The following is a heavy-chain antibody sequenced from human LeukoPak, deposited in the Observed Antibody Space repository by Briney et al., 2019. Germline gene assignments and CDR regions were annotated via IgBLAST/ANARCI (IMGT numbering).Heavy chain of an antibody. CDR1: GYSISSGHY. CDR2: IYHSGNS. D-gene: IGHD4-11*01. CDR3: ARSEVGYSNYGRYYYYYMDV. V-gene: IGHV4-38-2*02. J-gene: IGHJ6*03. Sequence: PSETLSLTCTVSGYSISSGHYWGWIRQPPGKGLEWIGSIYHSGNSNYNPSLKSRVTISVDTSKNQFSLKLSSVTAADTAVYYCARSEVGYSNYGRYYYYYMDVWGKGTTVTVSS.